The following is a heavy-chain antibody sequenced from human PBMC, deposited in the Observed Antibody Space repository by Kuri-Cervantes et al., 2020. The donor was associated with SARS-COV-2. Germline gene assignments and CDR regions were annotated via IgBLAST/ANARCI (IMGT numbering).Heavy chain of an antibody. J-gene: IGHJ4*02. CDR3: ARRGGYCTNGVCYTGDYFDY. D-gene: IGHD2-8*01. V-gene: IGHV4-34*01. CDR2: INHSGST. Sequence: ESLKISCAVYGGSFSGYYWSWIRQPPGKGLEWIGEINHSGSTNYNPSLKSRVTISVDTSKNQFSLKLSSVTAADTAVYYCARRGGYCTNGVCYTGDYFDYWGQGTLVTVSS. CDR1: GGSFSGYY.